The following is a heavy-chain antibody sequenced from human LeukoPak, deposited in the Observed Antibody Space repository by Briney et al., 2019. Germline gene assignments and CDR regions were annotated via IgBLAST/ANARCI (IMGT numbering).Heavy chain of an antibody. J-gene: IGHJ3*01. CDR3: ARDRTGNYDAFDV. Sequence: TGGSLRLSCAASGFAFSTYTIHWVRQTPGKGLEWVAVISDDGSNKYFAESVKGRFTISRDNSKNTLYLQMNNLGAEDTALYYCARDRTGNYDAFDVWGQGTTVTVSS. CDR1: GFAFSTYT. CDR2: ISDDGSNK. D-gene: IGHD1-7*01. V-gene: IGHV3-30-3*01.